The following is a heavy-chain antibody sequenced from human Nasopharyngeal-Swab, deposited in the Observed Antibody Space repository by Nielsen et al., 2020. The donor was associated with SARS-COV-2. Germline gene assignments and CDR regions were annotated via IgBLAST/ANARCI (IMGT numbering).Heavy chain of an antibody. CDR2: INAGNGNT. J-gene: IGHJ6*02. CDR3: AVGKIAAGDYYYYYGMDV. V-gene: IGHV1-3*01. Sequence: ASVKVSCKASGYTFTSYAVHWVRQAPGQRLEWMGWINAGNGNTKYSQKFQGRVTITRDTSASTAYMELSSLRSEDTAVYYCAVGKIAAGDYYYYYGMDVWGQGTTVTVSS. CDR1: GYTFTSYA. D-gene: IGHD6-13*01.